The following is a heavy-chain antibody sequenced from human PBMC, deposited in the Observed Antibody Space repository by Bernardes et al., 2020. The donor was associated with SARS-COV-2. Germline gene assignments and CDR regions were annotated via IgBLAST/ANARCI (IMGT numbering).Heavy chain of an antibody. J-gene: IGHJ6*02. V-gene: IGHV3-30*18. CDR3: AKDPSYYDILTGYYSLSGYYYYSCMDV. D-gene: IGHD3-9*01. CDR2: ISYDGSNK. CDR1: GFTFSSYG. Sequence: GGSLRLSCAASGFTFSSYGMHWVRQAPGKGLEWVAVISYDGSNKYYADSVKGRFTISRDNSKNTLYLQMNSLRAEDTAVYYCAKDPSYYDILTGYYSLSGYYYYSCMDVWGQGSTVTVSS.